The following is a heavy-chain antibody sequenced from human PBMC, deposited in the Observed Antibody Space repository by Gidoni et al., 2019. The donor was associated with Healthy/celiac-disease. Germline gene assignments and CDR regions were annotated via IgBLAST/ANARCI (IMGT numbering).Heavy chain of an antibody. Sequence: QVQLVESGGGVVQPGRSLRLSCAASGFTFSSYGMHWVRQAPGKGLGWVAVISYDGSNKYYADSVKGRFTISRDNSKNTLYLQMNSLRAEDTAVYYCAKEEIYDSSGYYSSWGQGTLVTVSS. J-gene: IGHJ5*02. V-gene: IGHV3-30*18. D-gene: IGHD3-22*01. CDR1: GFTFSSYG. CDR2: ISYDGSNK. CDR3: AKEEIYDSSGYYSS.